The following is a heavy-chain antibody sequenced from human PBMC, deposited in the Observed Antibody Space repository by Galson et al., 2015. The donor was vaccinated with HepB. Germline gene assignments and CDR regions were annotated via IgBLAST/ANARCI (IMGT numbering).Heavy chain of an antibody. CDR2: ISSSSSNI. Sequence: SLRLSCAASGFTFSSYSMNWVRQAPGKGLEWVSYISSSSSNIYYADSEKGRFTISRDNAKKSLYLQVNRLRDEDTAVYYCARLGSGPYSRGPHDAFDIWGPGTTVTVSS. CDR1: GFTFSSYS. CDR3: ARLGSGPYSRGPHDAFDI. V-gene: IGHV3-48*02. D-gene: IGHD6-19*01. J-gene: IGHJ3*02.